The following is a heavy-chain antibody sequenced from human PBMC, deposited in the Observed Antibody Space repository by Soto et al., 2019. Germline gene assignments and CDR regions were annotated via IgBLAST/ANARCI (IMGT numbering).Heavy chain of an antibody. CDR3: ARSIGSSWYWFDP. D-gene: IGHD6-13*01. J-gene: IGHJ5*02. CDR2: IYYSGST. CDR1: GGSISSSSYY. V-gene: IGHV4-39*01. Sequence: ETLSLTCTVSGGSISSSSYYWGWIRQPPGKGLEWIGSIYYSGSTYYNPSLKSRVTISVDTSKNQFSLKLSSVTAADTAVYYCARSIGSSWYWFDPWGQGTLVTVSS.